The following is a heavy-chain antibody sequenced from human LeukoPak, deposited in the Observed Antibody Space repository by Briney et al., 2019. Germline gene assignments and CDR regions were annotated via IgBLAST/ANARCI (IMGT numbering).Heavy chain of an antibody. CDR1: EFKFGDYS. CDR3: ASVGGLWFGELLAHFDN. V-gene: IGHV3-21*01. D-gene: IGHD3-10*01. Sequence: GGSLRLSCEASEFKFGDYSMNWVRQAPGKGLEWVSSISASTSYIHYADSVRGRFTISRDNAKNSLYLQMNSLRAEDTAVYYCASVGGLWFGELLAHFDNWGQGILVTVSS. CDR2: ISASTSYI. J-gene: IGHJ4*02.